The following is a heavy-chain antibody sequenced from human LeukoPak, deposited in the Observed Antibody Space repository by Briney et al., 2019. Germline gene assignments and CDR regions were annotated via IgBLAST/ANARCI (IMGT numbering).Heavy chain of an antibody. CDR2: ISSSSSYI. CDR3: AKDQNYDYGGNDFLGY. CDR1: GFTFSSYS. D-gene: IGHD4-23*01. V-gene: IGHV3-21*01. Sequence: GGSLRLSCAASGFTFSSYSMNWVRQAPGKGLEWVSSISSSSSYIYYADSVKGRFTISRDNAKNLLYLQMNSLRAEDTAVYSCAKDQNYDYGGNDFLGYWGQGTLVTVSS. J-gene: IGHJ4*02.